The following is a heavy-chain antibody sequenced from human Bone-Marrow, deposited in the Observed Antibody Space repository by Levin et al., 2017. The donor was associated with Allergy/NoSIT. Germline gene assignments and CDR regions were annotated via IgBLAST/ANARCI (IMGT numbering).Heavy chain of an antibody. CDR1: GGSIRSGDYY. Sequence: KSSETLSLTCSVSGGSIRSGDYYWSWIRQPPGKGLEWIGYIYYRGSTNYNPSFKSRITISLDTSKNQFSLKLSSVTAADTAVYYCARDNYYGSGNFYRPLDYWGQGTLVTVSS. V-gene: IGHV4-30-4*01. D-gene: IGHD3-10*01. J-gene: IGHJ4*02. CDR2: IYYRGST. CDR3: ARDNYYGSGNFYRPLDY.